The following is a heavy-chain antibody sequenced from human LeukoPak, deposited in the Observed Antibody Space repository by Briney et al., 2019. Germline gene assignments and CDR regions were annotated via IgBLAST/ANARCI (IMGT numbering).Heavy chain of an antibody. CDR3: ARGQYRYAVDY. V-gene: IGHV1-2*02. Sequence: ASVKVSCKASGYTFTSYDINWVRQATGQGLEWMGWINPNSGDTTFAQKFQDRGTMTRDTSISTAYMELSSLTSDDTAVYYCARGQYRYAVDYWGQGTLVTVSS. CDR2: INPNSGDT. J-gene: IGHJ4*02. CDR1: GYTFTSYD. D-gene: IGHD5-18*01.